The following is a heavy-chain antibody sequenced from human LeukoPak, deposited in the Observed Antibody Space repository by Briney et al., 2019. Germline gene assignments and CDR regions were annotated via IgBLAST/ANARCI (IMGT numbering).Heavy chain of an antibody. CDR2: IYTSGST. D-gene: IGHD6-13*01. J-gene: IGHJ4*02. Sequence: SETLSLTCTVSGGSISSGSYYWSWLRQPAGKGLEWIGRIYTSGSTNYNPSLKSRVTISVDTSKNQFSLKLSSVTAADTAVYYCARVGGIAAADKYYFDYWGQGTLVTVSS. V-gene: IGHV4-61*02. CDR3: ARVGGIAAADKYYFDY. CDR1: GGSISSGSYY.